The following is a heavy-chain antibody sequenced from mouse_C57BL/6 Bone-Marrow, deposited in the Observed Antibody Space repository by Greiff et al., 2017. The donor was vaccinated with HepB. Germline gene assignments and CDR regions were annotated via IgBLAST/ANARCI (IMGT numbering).Heavy chain of an antibody. J-gene: IGHJ2*01. D-gene: IGHD2-4*01. CDR3: ARWDDYEVYFAY. CDR1: GYTFTSYT. V-gene: IGHV1-4*01. CDR2: INPSSGYT. Sequence: QVQLQQSGAELARPGASVKMSCKASGYTFTSYTMHWVKQRPGQGLEWIGYINPSSGYTKYNQKFKDKATLTADKSSSTAYMQLSSLTSEDSAVYYCARWDDYEVYFAYWGQGTTLTVSS.